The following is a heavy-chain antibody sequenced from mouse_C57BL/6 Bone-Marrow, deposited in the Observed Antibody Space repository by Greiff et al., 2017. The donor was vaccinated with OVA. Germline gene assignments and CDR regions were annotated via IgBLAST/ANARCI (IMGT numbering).Heavy chain of an antibody. Sequence: EVKVVESGGGLVQPKGSLKLSCAASGFTFNTYAMHWVRQAPGKGLEWVARIRSKSSNYATYYADSVKDRFTISRDDSQSMLYLQMNNLKTEDTAMYYCVREPHYYGSSYVGPWFAYWGQGTLVTVSA. CDR1: GFTFNTYA. CDR2: IRSKSSNYAT. V-gene: IGHV10-3*01. J-gene: IGHJ3*01. D-gene: IGHD1-1*01. CDR3: VREPHYYGSSYVGPWFAY.